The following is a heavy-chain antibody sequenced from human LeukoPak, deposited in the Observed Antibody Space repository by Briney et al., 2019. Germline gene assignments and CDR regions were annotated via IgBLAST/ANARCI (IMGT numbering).Heavy chain of an antibody. CDR1: GGSFSGYY. V-gene: IGHV4-34*01. Sequence: SETLSLTCAVYGGSFSGYYWSWIRQPPGKGLEGIGEINHSGSTNYNPSLKSRVTISVDTSKNQFSLKLSSVTAADTAVYYCARGYRTLVRYYYGMDVWGQGTTVTVSS. J-gene: IGHJ6*02. CDR2: INHSGST. CDR3: ARGYRTLVRYYYGMDV. D-gene: IGHD1-14*01.